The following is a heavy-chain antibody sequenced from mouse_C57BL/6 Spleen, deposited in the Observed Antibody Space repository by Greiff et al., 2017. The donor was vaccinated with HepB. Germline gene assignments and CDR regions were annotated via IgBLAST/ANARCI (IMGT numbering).Heavy chain of an antibody. CDR1: GYTFTSYW. D-gene: IGHD2-4*01. CDR3: ARNFRGAYDYHYFDY. Sequence: VKLQQPGAELVKPGASVKLSCKASGYTFTSYWMHWVKQRPGQGLEWIGMIHPNSGSTNYNEKFKSKATLTVDKSSSTAYMQLSSLTSEDSAVYYCARNFRGAYDYHYFDYWGQGTTLTVSS. V-gene: IGHV1-64*01. J-gene: IGHJ2*01. CDR2: IHPNSGST.